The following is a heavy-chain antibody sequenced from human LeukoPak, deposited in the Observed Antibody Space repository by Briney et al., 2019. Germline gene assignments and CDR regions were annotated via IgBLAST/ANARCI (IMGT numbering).Heavy chain of an antibody. Sequence: PGGSLRLSCAASGFTFSSYEMNWVRQAPGKGLEWVSYISSSGSTIYYADPVKGRFTISRDNAKNSLYLQMNSLRAEDTAVYYCAKSQYYYDSSGYYSFYFDYWGQGTLVTVSS. J-gene: IGHJ4*02. CDR2: ISSSGSTI. CDR3: AKSQYYYDSSGYYSFYFDY. D-gene: IGHD3-22*01. V-gene: IGHV3-48*03. CDR1: GFTFSSYE.